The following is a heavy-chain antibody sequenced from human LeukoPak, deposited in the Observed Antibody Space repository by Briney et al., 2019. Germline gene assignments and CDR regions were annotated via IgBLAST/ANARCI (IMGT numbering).Heavy chain of an antibody. CDR3: AKIPYYYGSGSYPPLSYYFDY. CDR1: GFTFSSYA. D-gene: IGHD3-10*01. CDR2: ISGRGGST. J-gene: IGHJ4*02. Sequence: QAGGSLRLSCAASGFTFSSYAMSWVRQAPGKGLEWVSAISGRGGSTYYADSVKGRFTISRDNSKNTLYLQMNSLRAEDTAVYYCAKIPYYYGSGSYPPLSYYFDYWGQGTLVTVSS. V-gene: IGHV3-23*01.